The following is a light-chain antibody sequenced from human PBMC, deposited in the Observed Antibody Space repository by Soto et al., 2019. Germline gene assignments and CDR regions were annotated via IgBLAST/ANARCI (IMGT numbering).Light chain of an antibody. CDR3: QQYDSIPYT. J-gene: IGKJ2*01. V-gene: IGKV1-5*03. CDR1: QTINSW. Sequence: DIQMTQSPSTLSASVRDRVTITCRASQTINSWLAWDQQRPGKAPRLLIYKASTLESGVPSRFSGSGSGTEFTLTISTLQHDDFATYYCQQYDSIPYTFGQGTKLDIK. CDR2: KAS.